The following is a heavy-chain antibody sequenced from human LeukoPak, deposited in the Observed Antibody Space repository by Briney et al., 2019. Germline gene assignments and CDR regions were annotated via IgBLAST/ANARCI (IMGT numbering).Heavy chain of an antibody. Sequence: GGSLTLSCAASGFTFRRYWMSWLRQAPGKGREGVAHIKQDGSEKYYVDSVKGRFTISRDNAKNSLYLQMNSLRAEDTAVYYCARNYGSGTYYYYYYYMDVWGKGTTVTISS. CDR1: GFTFRRYW. J-gene: IGHJ6*03. CDR2: IKQDGSEK. CDR3: ARNYGSGTYYYYYYYMDV. V-gene: IGHV3-7*01. D-gene: IGHD3-10*01.